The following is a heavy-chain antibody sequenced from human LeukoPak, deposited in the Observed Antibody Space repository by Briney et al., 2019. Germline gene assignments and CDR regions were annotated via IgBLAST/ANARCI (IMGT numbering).Heavy chain of an antibody. CDR1: GFAFSSYW. V-gene: IGHV3-74*01. D-gene: IGHD6-19*01. J-gene: IGHJ5*02. CDR3: ARGTATMAGIDL. Sequence: GGSLRLSCAASGFAFSSYWMFWVRQAPGKGLLWISQVNTDGASTTYGDSAKGRFTISRDNAKNSLFLQMNSLRVEDTATYYCARGTATMAGIDLWGQGTLVTVSS. CDR2: VNTDGAST.